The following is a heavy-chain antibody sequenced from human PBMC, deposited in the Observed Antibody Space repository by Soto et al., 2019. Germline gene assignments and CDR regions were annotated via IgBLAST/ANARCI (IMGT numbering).Heavy chain of an antibody. CDR1: GGSISSSSYY. D-gene: IGHD1-26*01. V-gene: IGHV4-39*01. CDR2: IYYSGST. Sequence: QLQLQESGPGLVKPSETLSLTCTVSGGSISSSSYYWGWIRQPPGKGLEWIGSIYYSGSTYYNPSLKRRVTISVDTSKNQFSLTRSSVTAADTAVYYCASLRSGSYYTPEYFQHWGQGTLVTVSS. J-gene: IGHJ1*01. CDR3: ASLRSGSYYTPEYFQH.